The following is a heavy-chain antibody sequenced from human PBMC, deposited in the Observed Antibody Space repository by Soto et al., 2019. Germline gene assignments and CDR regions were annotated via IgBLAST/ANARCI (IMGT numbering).Heavy chain of an antibody. J-gene: IGHJ5*02. Sequence: SETLSLTCTVSGASISCFYWSWIRKSAGKGLEWIGRIYATGTTDYNPSLKSRVMMSVDTSKTQFSLKLRSVTAADTAVYYCVRDGTKTLRDWFDPWGQGISVTVSS. D-gene: IGHD1-1*01. CDR1: GASISCFY. V-gene: IGHV4-4*07. CDR2: IYATGTT. CDR3: VRDGTKTLRDWFDP.